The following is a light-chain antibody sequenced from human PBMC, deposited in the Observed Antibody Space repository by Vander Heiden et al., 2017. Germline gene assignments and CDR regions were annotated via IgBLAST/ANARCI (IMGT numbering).Light chain of an antibody. V-gene: IGKV3-15*01. J-gene: IGKJ1*01. CDR1: QSISSN. Sequence: EVVMTQSPATLSVSPGERATLSCRASQSISSNLAWYQQKPGQSPRLLIYGAAKRATGIPARFSGSGYGTEFTLTISSLQSEDFAVYYCLQYHNWPPWTFGQGTKVEIK. CDR2: GAA. CDR3: LQYHNWPPWT.